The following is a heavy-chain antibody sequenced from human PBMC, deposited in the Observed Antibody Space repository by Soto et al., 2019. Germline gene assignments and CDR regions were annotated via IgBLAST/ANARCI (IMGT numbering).Heavy chain of an antibody. V-gene: IGHV3-30*18. CDR1: GFTFRTYG. D-gene: IGHD3-9*01. CDR3: AKGRLRYFDWPDAFDI. Sequence: PGGSLRLSCAASGFTFRTYGMHWVRQAPGKGLEWVAVISYDGSDEYYADSVKGRFTISRDNSKSTLYLQMHSLRADDTAVYYCAKGRLRYFDWPDAFDIWGQGTMVTVSS. CDR2: ISYDGSDE. J-gene: IGHJ3*02.